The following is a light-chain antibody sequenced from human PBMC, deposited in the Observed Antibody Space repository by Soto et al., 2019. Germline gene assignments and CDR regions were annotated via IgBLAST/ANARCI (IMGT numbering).Light chain of an antibody. J-gene: IGKJ1*01. CDR3: QHYSDWPPWT. Sequence: EIVMTQSPATLSVSPGERATLSRRASQSVSTNLAWYQQKPGQGPRLLIFGASTRAIGIPARFSGSGSGTDFTLTISSLQSEDFAVYYCQHYSDWPPWTFGQGTKVDIK. CDR2: GAS. V-gene: IGKV3-15*01. CDR1: QSVSTN.